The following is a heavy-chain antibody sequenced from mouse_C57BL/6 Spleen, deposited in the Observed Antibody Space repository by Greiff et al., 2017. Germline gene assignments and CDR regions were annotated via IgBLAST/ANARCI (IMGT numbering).Heavy chain of an antibody. D-gene: IGHD3-2*02. CDR3: ARWGDSSGDPCAMDY. CDR2: ISYSGST. Sequence: EVQLVESGPGLAKPSQTLSLTCSVTGYSITSDYWNWIRKFPGNKLEYIGYISYSGSTYYNPSLKSSIAITRDTTKNQYYLQLNSVTTEDTATYYCARWGDSSGDPCAMDYWGQGTSVTVSS. V-gene: IGHV3-8*01. CDR1: GYSITSDY. J-gene: IGHJ4*01.